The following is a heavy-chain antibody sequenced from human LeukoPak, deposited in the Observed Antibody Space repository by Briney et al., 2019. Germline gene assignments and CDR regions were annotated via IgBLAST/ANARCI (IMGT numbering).Heavy chain of an antibody. CDR3: ARRLYGGNYVDAFDM. V-gene: IGHV4-59*08. J-gene: IGHJ3*02. CDR2: IYYTGST. CDR1: GGSISRYY. D-gene: IGHD4-23*01. Sequence: PSETLSLTCTVSGGSISRYYWNWIRQPPGKGLEWIGYIYYTGSTNYNPSLRSLVTISGDTSKNQFSLKLSSVTAADTAVYYCARRLYGGNYVDAFDMWGQGTMVTVSS.